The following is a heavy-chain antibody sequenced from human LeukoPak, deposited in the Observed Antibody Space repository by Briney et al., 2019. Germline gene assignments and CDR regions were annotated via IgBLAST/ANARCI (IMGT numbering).Heavy chain of an antibody. CDR1: GGTFSSYA. Sequence: GASVKVSCKASGGTFSSYAISRVRQAPGQGLEWMGRIIPIFGTANYAQKFQGRVTITTDESTSTAYMELSSLRSEDTAVYYCARDRSIVVVPAASYFDYWGQGTLVTVSS. CDR2: IIPIFGTA. J-gene: IGHJ4*02. CDR3: ARDRSIVVVPAASYFDY. D-gene: IGHD2-2*01. V-gene: IGHV1-69*05.